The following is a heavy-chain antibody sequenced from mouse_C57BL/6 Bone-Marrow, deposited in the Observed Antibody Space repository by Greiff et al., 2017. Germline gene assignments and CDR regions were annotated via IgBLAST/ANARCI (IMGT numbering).Heavy chain of an antibody. CDR1: GFTFSDYG. V-gene: IGHV5-15*01. J-gene: IGHJ3*01. Sequence: EVQVVESGGGLVQPGGSLKLSCAASGFTFSDYGMAWVRQAPRKGPEWVAFISNLAYSIYYAATVTGRFPISREKAKNTLYLEMSSLRAEDTAMYYCARHGDDYGGFAYWGQGTLVTVSA. CDR2: ISNLAYSI. CDR3: ARHGDDYGGFAY. D-gene: IGHD2-4*01.